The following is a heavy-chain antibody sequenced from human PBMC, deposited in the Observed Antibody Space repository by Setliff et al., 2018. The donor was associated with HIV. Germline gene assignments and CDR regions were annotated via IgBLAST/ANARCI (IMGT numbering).Heavy chain of an antibody. CDR2: INWNGGST. V-gene: IGHV3-20*04. D-gene: IGHD6-19*01. J-gene: IGHJ5*02. Sequence: RPGGSLRLSCAASGFTFDDYGMSWVRQAPGKGLEWVSGINWNGGSTGYADSVKGRFTISRDNAKNSLYLQMNSLRAEDTALYYCARVGYSTGWYNWFDPRGQGTLVTVSS. CDR1: GFTFDDYG. CDR3: ARVGYSTGWYNWFDP.